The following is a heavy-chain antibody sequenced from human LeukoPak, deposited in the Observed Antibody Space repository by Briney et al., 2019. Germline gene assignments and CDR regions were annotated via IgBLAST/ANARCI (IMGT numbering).Heavy chain of an antibody. Sequence: ASVKVSCKASGYTFTSYGISWVRQAPGQGLEWMGWISAYNGNTNYAQKLQGRVTMTTDTSTSTDYMELRSLRSDDTAVYYCARSPYEYYYDSSGYYIFDYWGQGTLVTVSS. V-gene: IGHV1-18*01. CDR3: ARSPYEYYYDSSGYYIFDY. CDR1: GYTFTSYG. D-gene: IGHD3-22*01. CDR2: ISAYNGNT. J-gene: IGHJ4*02.